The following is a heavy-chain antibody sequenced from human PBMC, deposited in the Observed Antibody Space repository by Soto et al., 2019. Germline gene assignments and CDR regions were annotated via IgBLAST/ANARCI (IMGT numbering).Heavy chain of an antibody. CDR3: ARGGRGYSGYDWGDYGPPANYCGMDV. Sequence: ASVKVSCKASGYTFINYDINWVRQATGQVLEWMGWMNANSGNTGYAQKFQGRVTMTRNNSRSTAYMELSSLRSEDTAGYYCARGGRGYSGYDWGDYGPPANYCGMDVWGQGTTVTVS. CDR1: GYTFINYD. D-gene: IGHD5-12*01. J-gene: IGHJ6*02. V-gene: IGHV1-8*01. CDR2: MNANSGNT.